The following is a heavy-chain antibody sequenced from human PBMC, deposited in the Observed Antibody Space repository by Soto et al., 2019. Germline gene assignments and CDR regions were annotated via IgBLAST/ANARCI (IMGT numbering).Heavy chain of an antibody. CDR2: INHSGST. CDR3: ARGRYDYFWGSYRPTGLSAAPN. V-gene: IGHV4-34*01. D-gene: IGHD3-16*02. Sequence: PSETLSLTCAFYGGSFSGYYCSWSRQPPGKGREWSGEINHSGSTNYNPSLKSRVTISVDTSKNQFSLKLSSVTAADTAVYYCARGRYDYFWGSYRPTGLSAAPNSGQGTLVTVSS. CDR1: GGSFSGYY. J-gene: IGHJ4*02.